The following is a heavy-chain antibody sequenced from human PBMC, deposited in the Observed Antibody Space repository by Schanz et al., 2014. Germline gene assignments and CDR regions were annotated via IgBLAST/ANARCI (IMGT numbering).Heavy chain of an antibody. Sequence: QVQLVESGGGVVQPGRSLRLSCAGSGFSFSDYGMNWVRQAPGRGLEWVAVISYHGSERYYADSVKGRFTISRDNSKNTLYLQMNSLRTDDTAVYFCAKSYDTSGYSRFDYWGQGTLVTVSS. CDR1: GFSFSDYG. V-gene: IGHV3-30*18. J-gene: IGHJ4*02. CDR2: ISYHGSER. D-gene: IGHD3-22*01. CDR3: AKSYDTSGYSRFDY.